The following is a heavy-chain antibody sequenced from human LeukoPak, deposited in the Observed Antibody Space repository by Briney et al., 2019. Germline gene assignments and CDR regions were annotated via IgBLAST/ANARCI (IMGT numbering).Heavy chain of an antibody. V-gene: IGHV4-4*07. D-gene: IGHD2-15*01. CDR1: GGSISSYY. CDR3: AREEGYFCSGGSCYSYYMDV. Sequence: PSETLSLTCTVSGGSISSYYWGWIRQPAGKGLEWIGRIYTSGSTNYNPSLKSRVTMSVDTSKNQFSLKLSSVTAADTAVYYCAREEGYFCSGGSCYSYYMDVWGKGTTVTISS. J-gene: IGHJ6*03. CDR2: IYTSGST.